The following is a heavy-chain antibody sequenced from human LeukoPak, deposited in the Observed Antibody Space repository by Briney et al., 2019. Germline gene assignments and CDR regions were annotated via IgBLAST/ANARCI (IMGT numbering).Heavy chain of an antibody. D-gene: IGHD1-1*01. J-gene: IGHJ3*02. Sequence: GESLKISCMGSGYRFTTYWIDWVRQVPGKGLEWMGLIQPADSQTSYNPSFQGQVTLSDDKSINTAYLQWSSLRPSDTAIYYCARRLRTGGFDIWGQGTEVTVSS. CDR3: ARRLRTGGFDI. CDR1: GYRFTTYW. CDR2: IQPADSQT. V-gene: IGHV5-51*01.